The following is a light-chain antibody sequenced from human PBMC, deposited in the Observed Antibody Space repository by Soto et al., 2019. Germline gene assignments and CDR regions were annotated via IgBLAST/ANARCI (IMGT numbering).Light chain of an antibody. Sequence: DIQMTQSPSTLSGSVGDRVTITCRASQTISSWLAWYQQKPGKAPKLLIYKASTLKSGVPSRFSGSGSGTEFTLTISRLEPEDFAVYYCQQYASSTIPITFGQGTRREIK. J-gene: IGKJ5*01. CDR3: QQYASSTIPIT. CDR2: KAS. V-gene: IGKV1-5*03. CDR1: QTISSW.